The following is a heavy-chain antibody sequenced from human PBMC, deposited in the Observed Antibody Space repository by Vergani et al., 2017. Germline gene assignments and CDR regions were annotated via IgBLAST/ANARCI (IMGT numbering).Heavy chain of an antibody. V-gene: IGHV3-30*18. CDR2: ISYDGSNK. CDR1: GFTFSSYG. CDR3: AKDRLVVPAARLYYYYYGMDV. J-gene: IGHJ6*02. Sequence: QVQLVESGGGVVQPGRSLRLSCAASGFTFSSYGMHWVRQAPGKGLEWVAVISYDGSNKYYADSVKGRFTISRDNSKNTLYLQMNSLRAEDTAVYYCAKDRLVVPAARLYYYYYGMDVWGQGTTVTVSS. D-gene: IGHD2-2*01.